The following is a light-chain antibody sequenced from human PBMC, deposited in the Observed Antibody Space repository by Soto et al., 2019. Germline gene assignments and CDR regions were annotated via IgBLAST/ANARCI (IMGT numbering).Light chain of an antibody. J-gene: IGKJ5*01. CDR3: QQYSNWPPIT. CDR2: DTS. Sequence: ETVLTQSQGTLSVSLGERATLSCRASQSVSIHLAWYQQKPGQAPRLLIYDTSTRATGIPARFSGSGSGTEFTLTISSLQSEDFAVYYCQQYSNWPPITFGQGTRLEI. V-gene: IGKV3-15*01. CDR1: QSVSIH.